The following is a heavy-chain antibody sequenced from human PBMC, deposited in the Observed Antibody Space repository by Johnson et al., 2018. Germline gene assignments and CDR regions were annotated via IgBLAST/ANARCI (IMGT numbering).Heavy chain of an antibody. V-gene: IGHV3-13*01. CDR3: ARAGVTTGAFAI. D-gene: IGHD2-21*02. Sequence: EVQLVESGGGLVQPGGSLRLSCAASGFTFSSYDMHWVRQATGKGLEWVSAIGTAGDTYYPGSVKGRFTISKANAKNPLYLQMNSLRAGDTAVYYCARAGVTTGAFAIGGQGTMVTVSS. CDR2: IGTAGDT. J-gene: IGHJ3*02. CDR1: GFTFSSYD.